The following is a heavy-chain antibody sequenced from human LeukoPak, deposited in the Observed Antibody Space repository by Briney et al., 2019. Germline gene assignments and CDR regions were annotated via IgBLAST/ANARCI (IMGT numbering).Heavy chain of an antibody. J-gene: IGHJ5*02. CDR2: INPNSGGT. V-gene: IGHV1-2*02. CDR1: GYTFTGYY. CDR3: ARSPYYYGSGSLAWFDP. D-gene: IGHD3-10*01. Sequence: ASVKVSCKASGYTFTGYYMHWVRQAPGQGLEWMGWINPNSGGTNYAQKFQGRVTMTRDTSISTAYMELRRLRSGDTAVYYCARSPYYYGSGSLAWFDPWGQGTLVTVSS.